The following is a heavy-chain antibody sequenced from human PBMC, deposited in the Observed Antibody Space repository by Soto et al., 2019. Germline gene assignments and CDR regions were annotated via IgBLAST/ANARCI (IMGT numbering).Heavy chain of an antibody. CDR2: IFYTGNA. D-gene: IGHD1-26*01. V-gene: IGHV4-59*01. Sequence: SETLSLTCTVSSGSNSAYYWSWIRQPPGKGLEWIGYIFYTGNAKYNPFLESRVSISVDPSKNQFSLKLSSVTAADTAIYYCARVGGGYRFDYWGQGILVTVSS. CDR1: SGSNSAYY. CDR3: ARVGGGYRFDY. J-gene: IGHJ4*02.